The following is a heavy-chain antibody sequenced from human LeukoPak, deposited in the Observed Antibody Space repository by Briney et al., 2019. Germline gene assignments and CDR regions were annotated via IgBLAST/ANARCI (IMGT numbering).Heavy chain of an antibody. V-gene: IGHV4-59*01. D-gene: IGHD3-22*01. Sequence: SETLSLTCTVSGGSISSYYWSWIRQPPGKGLEWIGYIYYSGSTNYNPSLKSRVTISVDTSKNQFSLKLSSVTAADTAVYYCANTYYYDSSGYWAAGAFDIWGQGTMVTVSS. CDR2: IYYSGST. J-gene: IGHJ3*02. CDR1: GGSISSYY. CDR3: ANTYYYDSSGYWAAGAFDI.